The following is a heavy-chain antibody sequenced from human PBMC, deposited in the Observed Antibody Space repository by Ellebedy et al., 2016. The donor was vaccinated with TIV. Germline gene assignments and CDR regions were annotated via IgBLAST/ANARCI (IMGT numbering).Heavy chain of an antibody. V-gene: IGHV1-69*13. Sequence: SVKVSCXTSGGNFLKYAVSWVRQAPGQGPECMGGIIPLFGTANYAQKKFQDRVTITADESTSTVYMEMRSLRSEDTAVYYCARHLQQYDKSGYLGYWGQGTLVTVSS. D-gene: IGHD3-22*01. CDR1: GGNFLKYA. CDR3: ARHLQQYDKSGYLGY. J-gene: IGHJ4*02. CDR2: IIPLFGTA.